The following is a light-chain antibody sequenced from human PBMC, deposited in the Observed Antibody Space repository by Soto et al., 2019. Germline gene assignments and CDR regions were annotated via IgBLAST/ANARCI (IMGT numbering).Light chain of an antibody. J-gene: IGLJ1*01. CDR2: EVS. CDR3: SSYAGTNNLGV. CDR1: SSDVGGYNY. V-gene: IGLV2-8*01. Sequence: QSVLTQPPSASGSPGQSVTISCTGNSSDVGGYNYVSWYQQHPGKAPKLMIYEVSKRPSGVPDRFSGSKSGNTASLTVSGLQAEDEADYYCSSYAGTNNLGVFGTGTRSPS.